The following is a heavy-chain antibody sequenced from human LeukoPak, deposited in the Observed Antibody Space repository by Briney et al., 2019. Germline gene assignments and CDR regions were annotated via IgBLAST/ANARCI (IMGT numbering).Heavy chain of an antibody. J-gene: IGHJ4*02. D-gene: IGHD1-14*01. CDR2: ISYDGDNK. CDR1: GFTFSSYG. V-gene: IGHV3-30*03. CDR3: ARPRDGLLHRAFDY. Sequence: GGSLRLSCAASGFTFSSYGMHWVRQAPGKGLEWVAVISYDGDNKYYTDSVKGRFTISRDNSKNTLYLQMNSLRPEDTAVYSCARPRDGLLHRAFDYWGQGTLVTVSS.